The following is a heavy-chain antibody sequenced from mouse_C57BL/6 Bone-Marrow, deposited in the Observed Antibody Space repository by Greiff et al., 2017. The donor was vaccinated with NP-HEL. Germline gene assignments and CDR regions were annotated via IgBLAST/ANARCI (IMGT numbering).Heavy chain of an antibody. CDR3: ARVPTTVAATRYFDV. Sequence: VQLQQPGAELVKPGASVKLSCKASGYTFTSYWMQWVKQRPGQGLEWIGEIDPSDSYTNYNQKFKGKATLTVDTSSSTAYMQLSSLTSKDSAVYDCARVPTTVAATRYFDVWGTGTTLTVSS. CDR2: IDPSDSYT. V-gene: IGHV1-50*01. CDR1: GYTFTSYW. J-gene: IGHJ1*03. D-gene: IGHD1-1*01.